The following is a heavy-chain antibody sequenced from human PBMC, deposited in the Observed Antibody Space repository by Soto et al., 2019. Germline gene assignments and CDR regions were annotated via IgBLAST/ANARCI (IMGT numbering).Heavy chain of an antibody. Sequence: EVQLLESGGDLVQPGGSLRLSCAASGFIFGNNAMSWVRQAPGKGLEWVSAISATGRKAYYADSVKGRFTVSRDNSQSTLFLQRNSLRAEDTARYYCAKQGVVVTAIDYWGQGTLVTVSS. CDR3: AKQGVVVTAIDY. J-gene: IGHJ4*02. CDR2: ISATGRKA. V-gene: IGHV3-23*01. D-gene: IGHD2-21*02. CDR1: GFIFGNNA.